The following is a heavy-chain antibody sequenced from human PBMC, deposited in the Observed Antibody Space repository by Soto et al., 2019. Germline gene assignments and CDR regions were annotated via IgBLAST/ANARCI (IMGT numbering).Heavy chain of an antibody. D-gene: IGHD3-22*01. Sequence: QVQLVQSGAEVKKPGASVKVSCKASGYTFTSYGISWVRQAPGQGLEWMGWISAYNGNTNYAQKLQGRVTMTTDTSTSTAYMETRSLRSDDTAVYYCARDRYYESSGSGYYYYGMDVWGQGTTVTVSS. V-gene: IGHV1-18*01. CDR3: ARDRYYESSGSGYYYYGMDV. CDR2: ISAYNGNT. J-gene: IGHJ6*02. CDR1: GYTFTSYG.